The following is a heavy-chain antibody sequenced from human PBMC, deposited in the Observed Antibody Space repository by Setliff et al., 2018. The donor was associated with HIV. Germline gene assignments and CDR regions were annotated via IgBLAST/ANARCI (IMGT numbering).Heavy chain of an antibody. V-gene: IGHV1-2*02. CDR3: ARAALRYCTSTSCPRVDAFDI. D-gene: IGHD2-2*01. J-gene: IGHJ3*02. CDR1: GYTFTDYS. CDR2: IYPKSGDT. Sequence: ASVKVSCKASGYTFTDYSMHWMRQAPGRGLEWMGWIYPKSGDTNYEQKFQGRVTLTRDTSISTAYMEVSNLRSDDTAVYYCARAALRYCTSTSCPRVDAFDIWGQGTMVTVSS.